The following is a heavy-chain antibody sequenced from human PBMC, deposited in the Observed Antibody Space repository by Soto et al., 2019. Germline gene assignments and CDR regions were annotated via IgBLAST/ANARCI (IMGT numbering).Heavy chain of an antibody. V-gene: IGHV1-58*01. CDR3: AALGYDSSGYYFFDY. Sequence: SVKVSCKASGFTFTSSAVQWVRQARGQRLEWIGWIVVGSGNTNYAQKFQERVTITRDMSTSTAYMELSSLRSEDTAVYYCAALGYDSSGYYFFDYWGQGTLVTVSS. D-gene: IGHD3-22*01. J-gene: IGHJ4*02. CDR1: GFTFTSSA. CDR2: IVVGSGNT.